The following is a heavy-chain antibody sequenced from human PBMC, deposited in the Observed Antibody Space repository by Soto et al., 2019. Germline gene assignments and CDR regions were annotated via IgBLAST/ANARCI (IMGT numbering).Heavy chain of an antibody. V-gene: IGHV1-18*01. Sequence: ASVKVSCKASGVTFSSHSINWVRQAPGQGLEWLGRVTPYKADTNSAQNLQGRVTMATDTSTNTAYLELRSLRSDDTAVYFCATDGPSNSGNLYAFDIWGQGTMVTVSS. J-gene: IGHJ3*02. CDR1: GVTFSSHS. D-gene: IGHD5-12*01. CDR3: ATDGPSNSGNLYAFDI. CDR2: VTPYKADT.